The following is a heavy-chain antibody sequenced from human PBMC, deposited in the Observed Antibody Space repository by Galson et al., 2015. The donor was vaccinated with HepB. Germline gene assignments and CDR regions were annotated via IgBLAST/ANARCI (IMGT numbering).Heavy chain of an antibody. CDR2: IYYRSKWGY. V-gene: IGHV6-1*01. J-gene: IGHJ6*02. CDR3: ARDRWPQGYGVDV. Sequence: CAISGDSASSNNAAWNWIRQSPSRGLEWLGRIYYRSKWGYDYAESVKSRITINSDTSKNQFSLQLNSVTPEDTAVYYCARDRWPQGYGVDVWGQETTVTVSS. CDR1: GDSASSNNAA. D-gene: IGHD4-23*01.